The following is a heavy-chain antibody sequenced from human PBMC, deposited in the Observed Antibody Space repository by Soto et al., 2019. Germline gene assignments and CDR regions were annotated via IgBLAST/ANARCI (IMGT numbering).Heavy chain of an antibody. J-gene: IGHJ6*02. CDR1: GGTFSSYA. D-gene: IGHD6-13*01. CDR2: IIPIFGTA. CDR3: AREGNSSSCYVGPYNYYGMDV. V-gene: IGHV1-69*01. Sequence: QVQLVQSGAEVKKPGSSVKVSCKASGGTFSSYAISWVRQAPGQGLEWMGGIIPIFGTANYAQKFQGRVTITADESRSTAYMELSSLRSEDTAVYYCAREGNSSSCYVGPYNYYGMDVWGQGTTVTVSS.